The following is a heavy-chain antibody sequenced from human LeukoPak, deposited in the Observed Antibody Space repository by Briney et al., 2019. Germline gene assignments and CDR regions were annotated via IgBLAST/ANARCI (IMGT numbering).Heavy chain of an antibody. Sequence: SETLSLTCAVYGGSFSGYYWSWIRQPPGKGLERIGEINHSGSTNYNPSLKSRVTISVDTSKNQFSLKLSSVTAADTAVYYCARGYSSSWYRFDYWGQGTLVTVSS. CDR3: ARGYSSSWYRFDY. V-gene: IGHV4-34*01. CDR2: INHSGST. J-gene: IGHJ4*02. D-gene: IGHD6-13*01. CDR1: GGSFSGYY.